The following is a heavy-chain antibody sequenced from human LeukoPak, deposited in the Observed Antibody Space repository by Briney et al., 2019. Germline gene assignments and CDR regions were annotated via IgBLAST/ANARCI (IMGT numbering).Heavy chain of an antibody. CDR2: IYSGGST. CDR1: GFTVSSNY. Sequence: GGSLRLSCAASGFTVSSNYMSWVRQAPGKGLEWVSVIYSGGSTYYADSVKGRFTISRDNSKNTLYLQMNSLRAEDTAVYYCARVDSSGWYYYYGMDVWGQGTTVTVSS. J-gene: IGHJ6*02. V-gene: IGHV3-66*01. D-gene: IGHD6-19*01. CDR3: ARVDSSGWYYYYGMDV.